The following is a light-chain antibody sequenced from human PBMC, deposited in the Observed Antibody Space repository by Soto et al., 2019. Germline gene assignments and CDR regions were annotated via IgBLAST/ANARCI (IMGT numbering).Light chain of an antibody. CDR2: EVT. V-gene: IGLV2-14*01. CDR3: SSYTSTNHVV. CDR1: SSDVGGYDH. J-gene: IGLJ2*01. Sequence: QSALTQPASVSGSPGQSITISCTGTSSDVGGYDHVAWYQQHPGKAPKLMIYEVTKRPSGVSNRFSGSKSGNTASLTISGLQAEDETDYYCSSYTSTNHVVFGGGTKVTVL.